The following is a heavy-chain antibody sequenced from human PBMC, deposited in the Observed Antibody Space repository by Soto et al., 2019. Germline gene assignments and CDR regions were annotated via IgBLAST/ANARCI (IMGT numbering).Heavy chain of an antibody. D-gene: IGHD1-26*01. Sequence: EVQLVESGGGSVQPGGSLRLSCAASGFTSSNYWMHWVRQAPGKGLVWVSRINSDGSSTSYVDSVKGRFTISRDNAKNTLYLQMNSLRGEDTAVYYCARGGGRSYDDSDYWGQGTLVTVSS. CDR2: INSDGSST. CDR3: ARGGGRSYDDSDY. V-gene: IGHV3-74*01. J-gene: IGHJ4*02. CDR1: GFTSSNYW.